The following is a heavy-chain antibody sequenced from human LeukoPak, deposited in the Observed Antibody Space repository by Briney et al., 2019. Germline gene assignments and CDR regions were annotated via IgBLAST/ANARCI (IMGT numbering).Heavy chain of an antibody. CDR1: GFTFSSYS. J-gene: IGHJ4*02. V-gene: IGHV3-21*01. Sequence: GGSLRLSCAASGFTFSSYSMNWVRQAPGKGLEWVSSISSSSSYIYYADSVKGRFTISRDNAKNSLYLQMNSLRAEDTAVYYCAKDQPAHYDYGDFFYFDYWGQGTLVTVSS. D-gene: IGHD4-17*01. CDR3: AKDQPAHYDYGDFFYFDY. CDR2: ISSSSSYI.